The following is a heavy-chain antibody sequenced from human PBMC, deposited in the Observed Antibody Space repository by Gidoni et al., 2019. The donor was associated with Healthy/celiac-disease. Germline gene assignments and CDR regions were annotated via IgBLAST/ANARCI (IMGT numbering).Heavy chain of an antibody. CDR3: AREIRLLHYYYYYGMDV. V-gene: IGHV1-2*02. CDR2: INPNSGST. J-gene: IGHJ6*02. D-gene: IGHD2-15*01. Sequence: MHWVRQAPGQELEWMGWINPNSGSTNYAQKFQGRVTMTRDTSISTAYMELSRLRSDDTAVYYCAREIRLLHYYYYYGMDVWGQGTTVTVSS.